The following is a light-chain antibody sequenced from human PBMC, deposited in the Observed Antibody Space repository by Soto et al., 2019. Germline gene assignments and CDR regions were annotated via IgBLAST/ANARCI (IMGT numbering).Light chain of an antibody. V-gene: IGKV1-17*03. Sequence: DIQMTQSPSAMSASVGDRVSITCRASQGISNYLAWFQQKPGKVPKRLIYAASNLQSGVPSRFSGSGSGTDFTLTISCLQSEDFATYYCQQYYSYPPWTFGQGTKVDIK. CDR1: QGISNY. CDR2: AAS. CDR3: QQYYSYPPWT. J-gene: IGKJ1*01.